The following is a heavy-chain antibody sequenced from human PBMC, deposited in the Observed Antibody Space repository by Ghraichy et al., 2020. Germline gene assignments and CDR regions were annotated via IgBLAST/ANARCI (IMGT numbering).Heavy chain of an antibody. CDR1: GFTVSRNY. Sequence: GGSLRLSCAVSGFTVSRNYMTWVRQIPGKGLEWVSVIYGDGTTHYADSVKGRFTISRDNSKNTVNLQMNSLRAEDTAVYYCARGQRASGGYFDSWGQGTLVTVSS. V-gene: IGHV3-53*01. CDR2: IYGDGTT. CDR3: ARGQRASGGYFDS. J-gene: IGHJ4*02. D-gene: IGHD3-10*01.